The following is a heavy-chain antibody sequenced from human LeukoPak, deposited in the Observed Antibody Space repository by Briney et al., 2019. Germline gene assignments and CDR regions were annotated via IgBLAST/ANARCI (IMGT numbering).Heavy chain of an antibody. D-gene: IGHD3-9*01. J-gene: IGHJ1*01. V-gene: IGHV4-31*03. CDR3: ARIPRGEYDILTGYYPNEYFQH. CDR1: GGSISSGGYY. CDR2: IYYSGST. Sequence: PSETLSLTCTVSGGSISSGGYYWSWIRQHPGKGLEWIGYIYYSGSTYYNPSLKSRVTISVDTSKNQFSLKLSSVTAVDTAVYYCARIPRGEYDILTGYYPNEYFQHWGQGTLVTVSS.